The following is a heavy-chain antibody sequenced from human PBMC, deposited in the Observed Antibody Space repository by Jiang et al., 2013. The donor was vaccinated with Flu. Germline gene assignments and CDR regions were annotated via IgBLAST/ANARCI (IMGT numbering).Heavy chain of an antibody. Sequence: VSCKASGYTFTSYDINWVRQATGQGLEWMGWMNPNSGNTGYAQKFQGRVTMTRNTSISTAYMELSSLRSEDTAVYYCARGRAVTGENWFDPWGQGTLVTVSS. V-gene: IGHV1-8*01. CDR1: GYTFTSYD. CDR3: ARGRAVTGENWFDP. CDR2: MNPNSGNT. D-gene: IGHD7-27*01. J-gene: IGHJ5*02.